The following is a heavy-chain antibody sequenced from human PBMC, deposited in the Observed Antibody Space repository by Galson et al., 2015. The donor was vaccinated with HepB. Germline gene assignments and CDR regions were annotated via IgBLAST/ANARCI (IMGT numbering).Heavy chain of an antibody. CDR1: GFTFDDYA. D-gene: IGHD3-9*01. CDR3: AKDIRHYDILSGFDY. CDR2: ISWNSDRI. Sequence: SLRLSCAASGFTFDDYAMHWVRQAPGKGLEWVSGISWNSDRIGYAASVKDRFTISRDSARNSLYLQMNSLRAEGTAVYYCAKDIRHYDILSGFDYWGQGTLVTVSS. V-gene: IGHV3-9*01. J-gene: IGHJ4*02.